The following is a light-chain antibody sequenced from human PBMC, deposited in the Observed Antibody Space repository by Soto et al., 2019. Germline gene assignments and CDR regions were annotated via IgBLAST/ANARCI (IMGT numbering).Light chain of an antibody. Sequence: QSVLTQPASVSGSPGQSITISCTGTSSDVGGYNYVSWYQKHPGKAPKLMIYEVTNRPSGVSNRFSGSKSGNTASLTISGLQAEDEADYYCSSYASSSPLVFGGVTKLTVL. J-gene: IGLJ3*02. CDR3: SSYASSSPLV. V-gene: IGLV2-14*01. CDR2: EVT. CDR1: SSDVGGYNY.